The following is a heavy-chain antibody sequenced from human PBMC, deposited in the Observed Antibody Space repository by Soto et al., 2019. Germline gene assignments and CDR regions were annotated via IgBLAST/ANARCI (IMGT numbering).Heavy chain of an antibody. Sequence: SETLSLTCTVSGGSISSYYWSWIRQPPGKGLEWIGYIYDSGTTYSNPSLKSQVTISLDTSKNHFSLTLSSVTAADTAVYYCARGPSGDKVHYWGQGALVTVSS. CDR1: GGSISSYY. CDR2: IYDSGTT. V-gene: IGHV4-59*08. D-gene: IGHD7-27*01. J-gene: IGHJ4*02. CDR3: ARGPSGDKVHY.